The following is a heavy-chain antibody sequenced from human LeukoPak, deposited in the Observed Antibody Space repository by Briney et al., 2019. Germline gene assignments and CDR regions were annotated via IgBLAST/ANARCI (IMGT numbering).Heavy chain of an antibody. V-gene: IGHV1-3*01. J-gene: IGHJ4*02. CDR1: GYTFTGYY. CDR3: ARDLMTTVSPEDY. D-gene: IGHD4-17*01. CDR2: INAGNGNT. Sequence: ASVKVSCKASGYTFTGYYIHWVRQAPGQRLEWMGWINAGNGNTKYSQKFQGRVTITRDTSASTAYMELGSLRSEDTAVYYCARDLMTTVSPEDYWGQGTLVTVSS.